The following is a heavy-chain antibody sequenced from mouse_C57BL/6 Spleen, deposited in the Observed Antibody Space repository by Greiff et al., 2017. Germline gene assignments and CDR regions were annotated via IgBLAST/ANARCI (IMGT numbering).Heavy chain of an antibody. J-gene: IGHJ4*01. D-gene: IGHD1-1*01. CDR2: ISGGGGNT. CDR1: GFTFSSYT. V-gene: IGHV5-9*01. Sequence: ESGGGLVKPGGSLKLSCAASGFTFSSYTMSWVRQTPEKRLEWVATISGGGGNTYYPDSVKGRFTISRDNAKNTLYLQMSSLRSEDTALYYCASLTTVVATPYYAMDYWGQGTSVTVSS. CDR3: ASLTTVVATPYYAMDY.